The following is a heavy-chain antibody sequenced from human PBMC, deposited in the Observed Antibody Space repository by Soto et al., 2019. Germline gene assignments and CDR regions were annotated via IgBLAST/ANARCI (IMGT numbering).Heavy chain of an antibody. D-gene: IGHD6-19*01. J-gene: IGHJ6*02. CDR1: GFTFSSYA. CDR2: ISYDGSNK. Sequence: GSLRLSCAASGFTFSSYAMHWVRQAPGKGLEWVAVISYDGSNKYYADSVKGRFTISRDNSKNTLYLQMNSLRAEDTAVYYCARGSDSSGHYYYYGMDVWGQGTTVTVSS. V-gene: IGHV3-30*04. CDR3: ARGSDSSGHYYYYGMDV.